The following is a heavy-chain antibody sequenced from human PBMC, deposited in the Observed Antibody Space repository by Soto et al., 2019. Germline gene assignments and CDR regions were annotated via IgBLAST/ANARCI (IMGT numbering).Heavy chain of an antibody. CDR1: GFTFSHYY. V-gene: IGHV3-11*01. J-gene: IGHJ6*02. CDR3: AKAFPYCTNGVCSTDYYYGMDV. D-gene: IGHD2-8*01. CDR2: ISESGETI. Sequence: LRLSCATSGFTFSHYYMTWIRQAPGKGLEWVGYISESGETIYYSDSVKGRFTISRDNAKKTLHLQMNSLRAEDTAVYYCAKAFPYCTNGVCSTDYYYGMDVWGQGTTVTVSS.